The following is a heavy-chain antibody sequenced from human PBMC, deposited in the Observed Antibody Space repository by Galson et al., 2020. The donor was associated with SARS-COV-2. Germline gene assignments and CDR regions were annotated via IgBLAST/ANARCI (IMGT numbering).Heavy chain of an antibody. CDR1: GYTLTELS. CDR3: ATAPSVVGATTGWLDP. Sequence: GESLKISCKVSGYTLTELSMHWVRQAPGKGLEWMGGFDPEDGETIYAQKFQGRVTMTEDTSTDTAYMELSSLRSEDTAVYYCATAPSVVGATTGWLDPWGQGTLVTVSS. D-gene: IGHD1-26*01. V-gene: IGHV1-24*01. J-gene: IGHJ5*02. CDR2: FDPEDGET.